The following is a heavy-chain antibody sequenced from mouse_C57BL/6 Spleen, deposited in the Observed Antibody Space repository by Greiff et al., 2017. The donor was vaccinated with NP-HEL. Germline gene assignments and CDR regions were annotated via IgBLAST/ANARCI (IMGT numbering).Heavy chain of an antibody. CDR1: GYTFTSYW. CDR2: IDPSDSYT. CDR3: ARFKGAFAY. D-gene: IGHD1-3*01. V-gene: IGHV1-50*01. J-gene: IGHJ3*01. Sequence: VQLQQPGAELVKPGASVKLSCKASGYTFTSYWMQWVKQRPGQGLEWIGEIDPSDSYTNYNQKFKGKATLTVDTSSSTAYMQLSSLTSEDSAVYYCARFKGAFAYWGQGTLVTVSA.